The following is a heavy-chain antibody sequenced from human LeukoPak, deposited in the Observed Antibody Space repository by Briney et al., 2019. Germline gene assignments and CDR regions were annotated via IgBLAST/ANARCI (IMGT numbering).Heavy chain of an antibody. CDR3: ATPRLTGTADHDAFDI. Sequence: ASVKVSCKASGGTFSSYAISWVRQAPGQGLEWVGRIIPILGIANYAQKFQGRVTITADKSTSTAYMELSSLRSEDTAVYYCATPRLTGTADHDAFDIWGQGTMVTVSS. CDR1: GGTFSSYA. CDR2: IIPILGIA. J-gene: IGHJ3*02. D-gene: IGHD1-20*01. V-gene: IGHV1-69*04.